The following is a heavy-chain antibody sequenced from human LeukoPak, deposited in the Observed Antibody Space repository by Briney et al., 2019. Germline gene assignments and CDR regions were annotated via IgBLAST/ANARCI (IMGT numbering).Heavy chain of an antibody. CDR3: ARAVLATKLEHWFDP. CDR1: AITFSNSW. V-gene: IGHV3-7*01. J-gene: IGHJ5*02. Sequence: GGSLRLSCAASAITFSNSWMNWVRQAPGEGLEWVATIKPDGSEKWYVNSVKGRLTISRDNAKNSLYLQMNSLRAEDTAVYYCARAVLATKLEHWFDPWGQGTLVTVSS. D-gene: IGHD2-8*01. CDR2: IKPDGSEK.